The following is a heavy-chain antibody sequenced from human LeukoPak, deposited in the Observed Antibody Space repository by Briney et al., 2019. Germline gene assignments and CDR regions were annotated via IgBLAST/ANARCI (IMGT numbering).Heavy chain of an antibody. J-gene: IGHJ4*02. CDR3: ARSTSKGYYDSSGYALGYFDY. CDR2: ISSSGSTI. D-gene: IGHD3-22*01. CDR1: GFTFSSYE. V-gene: IGHV3-48*03. Sequence: GGSLRLSCAASGFTFSSYEMNWVRQAPGKGLEWVSYISSSGSTIYYADSVKGRFTISRDNAKNSLYLQMNSLRAEDTAVYYCARSTSKGYYDSSGYALGYFDYWGQGTLVTVSS.